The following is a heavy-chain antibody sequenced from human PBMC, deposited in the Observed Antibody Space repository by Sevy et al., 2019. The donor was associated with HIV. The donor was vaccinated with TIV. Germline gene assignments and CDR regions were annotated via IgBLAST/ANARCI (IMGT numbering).Heavy chain of an antibody. CDR3: ARDPNSCYDCSGSDY. J-gene: IGHJ4*02. D-gene: IGHD5-12*01. Sequence: GGSLRLSCAASGFTFSSYSMNWVRQAPGKGLEWVSSISSSSSYIYYADSVKGRFTISRDNAKNSLYLQMNSLRAEDTAVYYCARDPNSCYDCSGSDYWGQGTLVSASS. CDR2: ISSSSSYI. V-gene: IGHV3-21*01. CDR1: GFTFSSYS.